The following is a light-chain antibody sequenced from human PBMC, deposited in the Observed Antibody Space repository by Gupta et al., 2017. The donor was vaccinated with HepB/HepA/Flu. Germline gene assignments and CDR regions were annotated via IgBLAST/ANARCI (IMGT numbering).Light chain of an antibody. J-gene: IGKJ1*01. Sequence: DIQMTQSPSSLSASVGDRVTITCRASQSISSYLNWYQQKPGKAPKLLIYAASSLQSGVPSRFSGSGSGTDFTLTISSLQPEDFATYYCQQSYSTPRTFRHGVNVEIK. V-gene: IGKV1-39*01. CDR1: QSISSY. CDR2: AAS. CDR3: QQSYSTPRT.